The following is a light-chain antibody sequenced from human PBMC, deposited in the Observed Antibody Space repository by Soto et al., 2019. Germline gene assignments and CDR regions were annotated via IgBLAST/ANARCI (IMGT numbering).Light chain of an antibody. CDR3: QQRGNWPRIT. Sequence: EIGMTQSPDPLSVSPGERATLSCRPSQSVRSNLAWYQQNPGQAPRLLIYDASNRATGIPARFSGSGCGTDFTLTTGSLEPEDFSVYYCQQRGNWPRITFGQGTRLEIK. CDR2: DAS. V-gene: IGKV3-11*01. J-gene: IGKJ5*01. CDR1: QSVRSN.